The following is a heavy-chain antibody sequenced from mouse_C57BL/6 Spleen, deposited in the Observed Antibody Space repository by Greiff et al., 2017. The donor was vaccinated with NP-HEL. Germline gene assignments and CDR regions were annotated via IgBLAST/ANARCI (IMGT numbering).Heavy chain of an antibody. CDR3: ARQVYDYDGY. J-gene: IGHJ2*01. D-gene: IGHD2-4*01. Sequence: VQLQQSGAELARPGASVKLSCKASGYTFTSYGISWVKQRTGQGLEWIGEIYPRRGNTYYNEKFKGKATLTADKSSSTADMELRSLTSEDSAVYFCARQVYDYDGYGGQGTTLTVSS. CDR1: GYTFTSYG. CDR2: IYPRRGNT. V-gene: IGHV1-81*01.